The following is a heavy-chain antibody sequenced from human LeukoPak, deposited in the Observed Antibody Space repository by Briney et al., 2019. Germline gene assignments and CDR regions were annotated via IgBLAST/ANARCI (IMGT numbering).Heavy chain of an antibody. CDR3: ATVHYDSSAIPFDY. Sequence: GASVKVSCKVSGYTLTELSMHWVRQAPGKGLEWMGGFDPEDGETIYAQKFQGRVTMTEDTSTDTAYMELSSLRSEDTAVYYCATVHYDSSAIPFDYWGQGTLVTVSS. V-gene: IGHV1-24*01. J-gene: IGHJ4*02. D-gene: IGHD3-22*01. CDR2: FDPEDGET. CDR1: GYTLTELS.